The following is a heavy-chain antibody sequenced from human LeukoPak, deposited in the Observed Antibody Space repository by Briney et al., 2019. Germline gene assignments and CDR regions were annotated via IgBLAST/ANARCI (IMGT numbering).Heavy chain of an antibody. CDR1: GFTFSSYA. Sequence: GSLRLFCAASGFTFSSYAMSWVRQAPGKGLEWVSSISSSSSYIYYADSVKGRFTISRDNAKNSLYLQMNSLRAEDTAVYYCARVMVGDSGFDYCGQGTLVTVSS. J-gene: IGHJ4*02. CDR2: ISSSSSYI. V-gene: IGHV3-21*01. CDR3: ARVMVGDSGFDY. D-gene: IGHD2-8*01.